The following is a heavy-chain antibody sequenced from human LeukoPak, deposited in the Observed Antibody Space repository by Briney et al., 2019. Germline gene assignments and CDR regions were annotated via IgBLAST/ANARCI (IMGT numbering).Heavy chain of an antibody. CDR1: GFTFSSYW. Sequence: GGSLRLSCVASGFTFSSYWMSWVRQAPGKGLEWVANIKQDGSEKYYVDSVKGRFTISRDNAKNSLYLQMNSLRDEDTAVYYCARDLGQYYDTSDNWFDPWGQGTLVTVSS. CDR2: IKQDGSEK. CDR3: ARDLGQYYDTSDNWFDP. V-gene: IGHV3-7*01. J-gene: IGHJ5*02. D-gene: IGHD3-22*01.